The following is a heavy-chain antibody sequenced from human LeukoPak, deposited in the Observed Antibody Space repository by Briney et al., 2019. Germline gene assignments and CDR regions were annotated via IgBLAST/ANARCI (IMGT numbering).Heavy chain of an antibody. V-gene: IGHV4-34*01. CDR3: ARALYYYGSGSYLY. CDR2: INHSGST. CDR1: GGSFSGYY. Sequence: SETLSLTCAVHGGSFSGYYWSWIRQPLGKGLEWVGEINHSGSTNYNPSLKSRVTISVDTSKNQFSLKLSSVTAADTAVYYCARALYYYGSGSYLYWGQGTLVTVSS. J-gene: IGHJ4*02. D-gene: IGHD3-10*01.